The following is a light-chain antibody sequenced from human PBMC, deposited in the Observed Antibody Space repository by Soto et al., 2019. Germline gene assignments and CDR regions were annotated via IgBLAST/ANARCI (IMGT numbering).Light chain of an antibody. CDR1: QSVLYSSNNKNY. CDR2: WAS. J-gene: IGKJ4*01. V-gene: IGKV4-1*01. Sequence: DIVMTQSPDSLAVSLGERATINWKSSQSVLYSSNNKNYLAWYQQKPGQPPKLLIYWASTRESGVPDRFSGSGSGTDFTLTISSLQAEDVAVYYCQQYYSTKLTFGGGTKVEIK. CDR3: QQYYSTKLT.